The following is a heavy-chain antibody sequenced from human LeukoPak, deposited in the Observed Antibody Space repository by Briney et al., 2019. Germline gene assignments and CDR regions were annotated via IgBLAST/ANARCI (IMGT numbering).Heavy chain of an antibody. D-gene: IGHD6-13*01. CDR1: GFTFSNYW. J-gene: IGHJ4*02. V-gene: IGHV3-74*03. CDR2: IDNAGSIT. CDR3: ARDGIAAVDFDY. Sequence: GGSLRLSCAASGFTFSNYWIHWVRQAPGKGLVWVSRIDNAGSITTYADSVKGRFTISRDNAENTLYLQMNSLRAEDTAVYYCARDGIAAVDFDYWGQGILVTVSS.